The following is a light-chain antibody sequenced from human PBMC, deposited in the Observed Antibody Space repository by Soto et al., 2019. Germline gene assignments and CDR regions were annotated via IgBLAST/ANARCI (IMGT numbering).Light chain of an antibody. CDR1: QSVSTN. Sequence: EIVMTQSPGTLSVSPGERATLSCGGSQSVSTNLAWYQQKPGQAPRLLIYGASTRATGIPARFSGSGSGTDFTLTISSLHSEDFAVYYCQQYHNWVTFGGGTKVEIK. V-gene: IGKV3D-15*01. J-gene: IGKJ4*01. CDR3: QQYHNWVT. CDR2: GAS.